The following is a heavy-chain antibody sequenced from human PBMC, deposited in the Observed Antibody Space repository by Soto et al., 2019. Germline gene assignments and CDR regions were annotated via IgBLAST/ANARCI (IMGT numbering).Heavy chain of an antibody. V-gene: IGHV1-69*04. D-gene: IGHD3-10*01. CDR2: VNPILSMS. Sequence: QVQLVQSGAEVKRPGSSVKVSCKSSGDTFSFYSINWVRQAPGLGLEWMGRVNPILSMSNYAQRFEGRVTMSADKSTDTASMEVSGLRSEDTAMYYCATSYGSGYRAFDYWGQGALVTVSS. CDR1: GDTFSFYS. J-gene: IGHJ4*02. CDR3: ATSYGSGYRAFDY.